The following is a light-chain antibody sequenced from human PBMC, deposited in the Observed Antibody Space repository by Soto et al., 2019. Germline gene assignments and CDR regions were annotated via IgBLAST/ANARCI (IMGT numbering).Light chain of an antibody. Sequence: QSALKQPPSVSAAPGQRLTISCSGSSSNLGGNSVSWYQQLPGTAPKLLIYDYNKRPSGIPDRFSGSKSGTSATLGITGFQTGDEADYYCGSWDSSLSAYVFGTGTKVTVL. CDR2: DYN. V-gene: IGLV1-51*01. J-gene: IGLJ1*01. CDR3: GSWDSSLSAYV. CDR1: SSNLGGNS.